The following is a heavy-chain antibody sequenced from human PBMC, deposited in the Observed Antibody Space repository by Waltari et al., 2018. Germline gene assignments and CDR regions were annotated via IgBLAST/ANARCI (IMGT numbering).Heavy chain of an antibody. CDR3: AKDLDGYNFFDY. CDR2: ILYDGSNK. V-gene: IGHV3-30*02. CDR1: GFTFSSYG. J-gene: IGHJ4*02. Sequence: VQLVESGGGLVQPGGSLRLSCAASGFTFSSYGMHWVRQAPGKGLEWVAFILYDGSNKYYADSVKGRFTISRDNSKNTLYLQMNSLRAEDTAVYYCAKDLDGYNFFDYWGQGTLVTVSS. D-gene: IGHD5-12*01.